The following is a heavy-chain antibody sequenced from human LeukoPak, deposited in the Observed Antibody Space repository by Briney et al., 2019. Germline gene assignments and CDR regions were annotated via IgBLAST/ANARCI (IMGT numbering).Heavy chain of an antibody. D-gene: IGHD6-19*01. CDR3: ASLIAVAGTYWFDP. Sequence: PSETLSLTCTVSGGSISSYYWSWIRQPPGKGLEWIGEINHSGSTNYNPSLKSRVTISVDTSKNQFSLKLSSVTAADTAVYYCASLIAVAGTYWFDPWGQGTLVTVSS. J-gene: IGHJ5*02. V-gene: IGHV4-34*01. CDR2: INHSGST. CDR1: GGSISSYY.